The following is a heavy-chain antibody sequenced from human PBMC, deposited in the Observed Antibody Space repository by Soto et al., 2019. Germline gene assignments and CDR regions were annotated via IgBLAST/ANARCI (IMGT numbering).Heavy chain of an antibody. Sequence: GGSLRLSCAASGFTFSSYSMNWVRQAPGKGLEWVSYISSSSSTIYYADSVKGRFTISRDNSKDTLYLQMNSLRAEDTAVYYCAKSVVLVVAATCWFDPWGQGTLVTVSS. V-gene: IGHV3-48*04. D-gene: IGHD2-15*01. CDR1: GFTFSSYS. J-gene: IGHJ5*02. CDR3: AKSVVLVVAATCWFDP. CDR2: ISSSSSTI.